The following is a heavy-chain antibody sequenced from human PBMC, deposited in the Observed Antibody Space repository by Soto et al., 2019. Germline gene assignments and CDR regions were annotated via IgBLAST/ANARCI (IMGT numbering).Heavy chain of an antibody. J-gene: IGHJ4*02. D-gene: IGHD2-15*01. CDR2: IYPGDSDT. V-gene: IGHV5-51*03. CDR1: GYSFTTYW. Sequence: GESLKISCKGSGYSFTTYWIGWVRQMPGKGLEWMGIIYPGDSDTRYSPSFQGQVTISADRSISTAYLQWRSLKASDTAMYYCARASWKFVATYSLDYWGQGTQVTVS. CDR3: ARASWKFVATYSLDY.